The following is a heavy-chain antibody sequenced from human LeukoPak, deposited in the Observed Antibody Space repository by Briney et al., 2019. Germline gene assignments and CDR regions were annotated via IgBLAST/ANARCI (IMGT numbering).Heavy chain of an antibody. D-gene: IGHD3-22*01. Sequence: GASVKVSCKASGYTFTSYGISWVRQAPGQGLEWMGWISAYNGNTNYAQKLQGRVTMTTDTSTSTAYMELRSLRSDDTAVYYCARDMYYYDSSGYYDLDYWGQGTLVTVSS. CDR2: ISAYNGNT. CDR1: GYTFTSYG. CDR3: ARDMYYYDSSGYYDLDY. V-gene: IGHV1-18*01. J-gene: IGHJ4*02.